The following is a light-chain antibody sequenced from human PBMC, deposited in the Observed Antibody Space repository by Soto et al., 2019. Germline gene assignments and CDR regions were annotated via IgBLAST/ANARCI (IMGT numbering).Light chain of an antibody. CDR2: EVN. J-gene: IGLJ3*02. CDR3: SSFTCSSTQV. Sequence: QSALTQPASVSGSLGQSITISCTGTSSDVGGYNYVSWYQQHPGKVPKLMIYEVNNRPSGVSNRFSGSKSANTASLTISGLQADDEADYYCSSFTCSSTQVFGGGTKLTVL. CDR1: SSDVGGYNY. V-gene: IGLV2-14*01.